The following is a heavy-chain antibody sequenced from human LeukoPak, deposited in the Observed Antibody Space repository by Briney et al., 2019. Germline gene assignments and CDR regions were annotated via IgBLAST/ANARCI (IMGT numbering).Heavy chain of an antibody. CDR2: INNDGTSA. CDR3: ARGASSWFDP. V-gene: IGHV3-74*01. D-gene: IGHD6-13*01. J-gene: IGHJ5*02. CDR1: GFTFSSYS. Sequence: GGSLRLSCAASGFTFSSYSMNWVRQAPGKGLVWVSRINNDGTSAGYADSVKGRFTISRDNAKNTLYLQMNSLRAEDTAVYYCARGASSWFDPWGQGTLVTVSS.